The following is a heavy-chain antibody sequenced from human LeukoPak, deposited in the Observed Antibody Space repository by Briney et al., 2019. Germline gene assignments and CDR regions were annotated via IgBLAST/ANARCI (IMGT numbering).Heavy chain of an antibody. CDR1: GGSISSSSYY. D-gene: IGHD3-10*01. J-gene: IGHJ5*02. Sequence: KPSETLSLTCTVSGGSISSSSYYWGWIRQPPGKGLEWIGSIYYSGSTYYNPSLKSRVTISVDTSKNQFSLKLSSVTAADTAVYYCARRTTMVRGVTTFDPWGQGTLVTVSS. CDR3: ARRTTMVRGVTTFDP. V-gene: IGHV4-39*07. CDR2: IYYSGST.